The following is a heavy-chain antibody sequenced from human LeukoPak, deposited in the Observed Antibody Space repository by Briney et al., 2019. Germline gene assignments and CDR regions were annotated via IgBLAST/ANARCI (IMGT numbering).Heavy chain of an antibody. Sequence: GGSLRLSCATSGFTFTTFWMHWVRQAPGKGLVWVSRISNDGSSTNYADSVKGRFTISRDNAKNSLYLQMNSLRAEDTAVYYCAELGITMIGGVRGKGTTVTISS. D-gene: IGHD3-10*02. CDR3: AELGITMIGGV. CDR1: GFTFTTFW. V-gene: IGHV3-74*01. CDR2: ISNDGSST. J-gene: IGHJ6*04.